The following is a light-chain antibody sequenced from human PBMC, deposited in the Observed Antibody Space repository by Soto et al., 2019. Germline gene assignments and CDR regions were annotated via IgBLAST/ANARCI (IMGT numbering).Light chain of an antibody. CDR2: GAS. Sequence: EIVMTQSPATLSVSPGERATRSCRASQSVSSNLAWYQQKPGQAPRLLIYGASTRATGIPARFSGSGSGTEFTLTISSLQSEDFAVYYCQQYNNWPSWTFGQGTKVEIQ. J-gene: IGKJ1*01. V-gene: IGKV3-15*01. CDR1: QSVSSN. CDR3: QQYNNWPSWT.